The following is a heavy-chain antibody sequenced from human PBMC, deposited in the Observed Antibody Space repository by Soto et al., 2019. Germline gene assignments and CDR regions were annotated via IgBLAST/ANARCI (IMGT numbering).Heavy chain of an antibody. J-gene: IGHJ5*02. CDR3: AKNQGVELVPLATVDWFDP. Sequence: GGSLRLSCTASGFTFTYYAFSWVRQAPGKGLEWVSAISANGQGIYYADSVRGRFTISRDNSKSTVYLELNNLSAEDTAVYHCAKNQGVELVPLATVDWFDPWGQGSVVTVSS. CDR2: ISANGQGI. V-gene: IGHV3-23*01. CDR1: GFTFTYYA. D-gene: IGHD1-26*01.